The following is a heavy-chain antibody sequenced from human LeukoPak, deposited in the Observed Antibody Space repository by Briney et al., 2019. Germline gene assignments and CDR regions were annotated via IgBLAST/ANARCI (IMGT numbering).Heavy chain of an antibody. J-gene: IGHJ5*02. D-gene: IGHD3-10*01. Sequence: SETLSLTCTVSGGSISSGGYYWSWIRQHPGKGLEWIGYIYYSGSTYYNPSLKSRVTISVDTSKNQFSLKLSSVTAADTAVYYCAREILWFGESLFDPWGQGTLVTVSS. CDR3: AREILWFGESLFDP. V-gene: IGHV4-31*03. CDR2: IYYSGST. CDR1: GGSISSGGYY.